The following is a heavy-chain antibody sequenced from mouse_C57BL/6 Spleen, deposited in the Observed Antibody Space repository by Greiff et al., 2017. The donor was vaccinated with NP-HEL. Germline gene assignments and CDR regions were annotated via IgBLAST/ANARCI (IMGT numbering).Heavy chain of an antibody. CDR3: ARSRYGSSDDY. CDR2: IYPGSGST. V-gene: IGHV1-55*01. J-gene: IGHJ2*01. Sequence: QVQLQQPGAELVKPGASVKMSCKASGYTFTSYWITWVKQRPGQGLEWIGDIYPGSGSTNYNAKFKSKATLTVAPSASTAYMQLSSLTSEDSAVYYCARSRYGSSDDYWGQGTTLTVSS. CDR1: GYTFTSYW. D-gene: IGHD1-1*01.